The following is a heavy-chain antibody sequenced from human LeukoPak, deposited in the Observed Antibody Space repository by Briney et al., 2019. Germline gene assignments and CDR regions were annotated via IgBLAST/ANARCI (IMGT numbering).Heavy chain of an antibody. CDR2: INHSGST. CDR3: ARAGPPNCGGDCYYDY. J-gene: IGHJ4*02. V-gene: IGHV4-34*01. Sequence: PSETLSLTCAVYGGSFSGYYWSWIRQPPGKGLEWIGEINHSGSTNYNPSLKSRVTISVDTSKNQFSLKLSSVTAADTAVYYCARAGPPNCGGDCYYDYWGQGTLVTVSS. D-gene: IGHD2-21*01. CDR1: GGSFSGYY.